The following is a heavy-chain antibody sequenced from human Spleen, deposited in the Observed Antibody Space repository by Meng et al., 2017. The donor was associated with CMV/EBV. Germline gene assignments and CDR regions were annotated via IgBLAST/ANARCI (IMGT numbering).Heavy chain of an antibody. D-gene: IGHD3-3*01. CDR2: ISYDGSNK. CDR3: ARDGPRYDFWSGSGNYYYYGMDV. J-gene: IGHJ6*02. V-gene: IGHV3-30-3*01. CDR1: GFTFSHLP. Sequence: GESLKISCAASGFTFSHLPMHWVRQAPGKGLEWVAVISYDGSNKYYADSVKGRFTISRDNSKNTLYLQMNSLRAEDTAVYYCARDGPRYDFWSGSGNYYYYGMDVWGQGTTVTVSS.